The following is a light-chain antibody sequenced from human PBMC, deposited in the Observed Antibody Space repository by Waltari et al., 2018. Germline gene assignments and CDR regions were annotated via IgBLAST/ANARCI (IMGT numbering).Light chain of an antibody. Sequence: DIVLTHSPGTLSLSPGERATLSCRASQSVSRTLAWYQQKPGQAPRLLIYGASTRATGIPERFSGGGSGTDFSLTISRLEPEDFAVYYCQHYVRLPVTFGQGTKVEIK. CDR2: GAS. V-gene: IGKV3-20*01. J-gene: IGKJ1*01. CDR1: QSVSRT. CDR3: QHYVRLPVT.